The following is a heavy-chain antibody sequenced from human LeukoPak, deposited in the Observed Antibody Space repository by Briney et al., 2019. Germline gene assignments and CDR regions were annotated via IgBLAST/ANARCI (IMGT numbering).Heavy chain of an antibody. CDR1: GYTFTIYN. CDR3: ERAKGGPAGKYCSGGSCYSRWVRYYFDY. Sequence: ASLKVSCKASGYTFTIYNINWVRQATGQGLGWMGWMNPNIGNTGYAQNFQGRDTMTRKTSISTAYMDLSNLSSEYTAVYYCERAKGGPAGKYCSGGSCYSRWVRYYFDYWGQGTLVTVSS. D-gene: IGHD2-15*01. J-gene: IGHJ4*02. V-gene: IGHV1-8*01. CDR2: MNPNIGNT.